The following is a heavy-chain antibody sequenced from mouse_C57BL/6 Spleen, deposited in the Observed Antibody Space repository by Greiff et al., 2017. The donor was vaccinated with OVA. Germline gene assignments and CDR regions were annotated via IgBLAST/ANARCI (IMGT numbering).Heavy chain of an antibody. V-gene: IGHV1-54*01. Sequence: QVQLQQSGAELVRPGTSVKVSCKASGYAFTNYLIEWVKQRPGQGLEWIGVINPGSGGTNSTEKFKGKATLTADKSSSTAYMQLSSVTSEDSAVDFCARSGDYDYVADWGQGTLVTVSA. CDR1: GYAFTNYL. J-gene: IGHJ3*01. CDR2: INPGSGGT. CDR3: ARSGDYDYVAD. D-gene: IGHD2-4*01.